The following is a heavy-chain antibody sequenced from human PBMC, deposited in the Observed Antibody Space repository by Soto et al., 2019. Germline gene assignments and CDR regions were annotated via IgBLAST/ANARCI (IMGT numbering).Heavy chain of an antibody. D-gene: IGHD1-7*01. CDR2: ISSTTNYI. CDR1: GFTFTRYS. V-gene: IGHV3-21*06. CDR3: ARESEELTSNFDY. Sequence: GGSLRLSCAASGFTFTRYSMNWVRQAPGKGLEWVSSISSTTNYIYYGDSMKGRFTISRDNAKNSLYLEMNSLRAEDTAVYYCARESEELTSNFDYRGQGTLVTVSS. J-gene: IGHJ4*02.